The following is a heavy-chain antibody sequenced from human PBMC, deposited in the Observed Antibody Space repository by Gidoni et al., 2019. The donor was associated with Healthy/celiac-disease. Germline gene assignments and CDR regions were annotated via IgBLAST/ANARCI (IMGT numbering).Heavy chain of an antibody. CDR2: IRSKANGYAN. J-gene: IGHJ6*02. D-gene: IGHD2-2*01. CDR1: GFTFSGSA. CDR3: TARYCSSTSCRRADYGMDV. Sequence: EVQLVESGGGLVQTGGSLKLSCAASGFTFSGSAMHRVHQASGKGLEWVGRIRSKANGYANAYAASVNGSFTISRDDSKHTAYLQMNSLKTEDTAVYYCTARYCSSTSCRRADYGMDVWGQGTTVTVSS. V-gene: IGHV3-73*01.